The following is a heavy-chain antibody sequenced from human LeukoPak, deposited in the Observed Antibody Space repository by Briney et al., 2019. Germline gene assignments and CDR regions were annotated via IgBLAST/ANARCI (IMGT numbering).Heavy chain of an antibody. CDR3: ARMGGFCSGATCYSPYTYHVDV. CDR2: VSSDGGNT. D-gene: IGHD2-15*01. CDR1: GFTFSSYA. J-gene: IGHJ6*04. V-gene: IGHV3-64*01. Sequence: GGSLRLSCAASGFTFSSYAMHWVRQAPGEGLEYVSAVSSDGGNTYYANSVKDRFTISRDNSENAVFLQMGSLTTEDMAVYYCARMGGFCSGATCYSPYTYHVDVWGKGTTVTVSS.